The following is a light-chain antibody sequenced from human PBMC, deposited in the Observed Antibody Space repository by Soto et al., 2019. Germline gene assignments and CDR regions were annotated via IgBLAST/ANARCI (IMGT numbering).Light chain of an antibody. CDR3: QQSYSTLPYT. Sequence: DIQMTPSPYSLSASVGDRVTITCRAIQSISSYLNWDQQKPGKAPKLLIYAASSLQSGVPSRFSGSGSGTDFTITISSLQPEDFANYYCQQSYSTLPYTFGQGTKLEIK. V-gene: IGKV1-39*01. J-gene: IGKJ2*01. CDR1: QSISSY. CDR2: AAS.